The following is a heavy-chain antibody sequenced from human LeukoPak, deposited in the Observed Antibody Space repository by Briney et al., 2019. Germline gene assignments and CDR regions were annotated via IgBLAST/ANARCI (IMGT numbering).Heavy chain of an antibody. CDR2: IYTSGST. CDR1: GGSISSGSYY. V-gene: IGHV4-61*02. D-gene: IGHD3-9*01. Sequence: SQTLSLTCTVSGGSISSGSYYWSWIRQPAGKGLEWIGRIYTSGSTNYNPSLKSRVTISVDTSKNQFSLKLSSVTAADTAVYYCARGRYDILTGSYYYMDVWGKGTTVTVSS. CDR3: ARGRYDILTGSYYYMDV. J-gene: IGHJ6*03.